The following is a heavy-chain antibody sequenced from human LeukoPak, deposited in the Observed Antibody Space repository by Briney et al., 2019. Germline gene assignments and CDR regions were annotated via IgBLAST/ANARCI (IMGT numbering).Heavy chain of an antibody. CDR3: ARGRRRITMVRGPSGYGNYYYGMDV. Sequence: SETLSLTCAVYGGSFSGYYWSWIRQPPGKGLEWIGEINHSGSTNYNPSLKSRVTISVDTSKNQFSLKLSSVTAADTAVYYCARGRRRITMVRGPSGYGNYYYGMDVWGQGTTVTVSS. CDR1: GGSFSGYY. V-gene: IGHV4-34*01. CDR2: INHSGST. D-gene: IGHD3-10*01. J-gene: IGHJ6*02.